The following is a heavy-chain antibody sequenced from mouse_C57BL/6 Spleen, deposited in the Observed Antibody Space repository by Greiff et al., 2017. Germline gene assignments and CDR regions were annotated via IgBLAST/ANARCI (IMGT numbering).Heavy chain of an antibody. Sequence: EVQLQQSGAELVKPGASVKLSCTASGFNIKDYYMHWVKQRTEQGLEWIGRIDPEDGETKSAPKFPGKATITADTSSNTAYLPLSSLTSEDTAVYYCARVSRWYFHVWGTGTTVTVSS. V-gene: IGHV14-2*01. CDR1: GFNIKDYY. D-gene: IGHD6-2*01. CDR2: IDPEDGET. J-gene: IGHJ1*03. CDR3: ARVSRWYFHV.